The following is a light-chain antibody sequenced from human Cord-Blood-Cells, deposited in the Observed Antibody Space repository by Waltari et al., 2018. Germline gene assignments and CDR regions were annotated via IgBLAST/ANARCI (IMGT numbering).Light chain of an antibody. V-gene: IGLV2-8*01. CDR1: SSDVGGYNY. CDR3: SSYAGSNNV. J-gene: IGLJ3*02. Sequence: QSALTQPPSASGSPGQSVNISCTGTSSDVGGYNYVSWYQQHPGKAPKLMIYEVSKQPARVRTSFSGSKSGNTASLTVSGLKAENEADYYCSSYAGSNNVFGGGTKLTVL. CDR2: EVS.